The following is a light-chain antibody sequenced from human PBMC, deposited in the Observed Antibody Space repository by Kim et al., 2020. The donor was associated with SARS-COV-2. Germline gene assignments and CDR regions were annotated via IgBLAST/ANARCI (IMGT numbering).Light chain of an antibody. CDR1: SSNVSGYTY. CDR2: DVS. J-gene: IGLJ2*01. CDR3: SSYTSSSSVV. Sequence: GQSTTVSCKGASSNVSGYTYVSWYQQHPGNANKLMIYDVSNRPSGVSNRFSGSKSGNTASLTISGLKAEDEADYYCSSYTSSSSVVFGGGTQLTVL. V-gene: IGLV2-14*03.